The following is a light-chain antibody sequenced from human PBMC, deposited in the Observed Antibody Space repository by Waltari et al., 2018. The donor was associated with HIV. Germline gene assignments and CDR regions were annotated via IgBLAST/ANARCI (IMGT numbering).Light chain of an antibody. Sequence: QSVLTQPPPASATPGQRITISCTGGNSNIESNYVYCYQQLPGTAPKVFIYRNSQRPSGVPDRFSGSKSGTSASLIISGLRSGDEADYYCASWDDSLNAFVFGTGTKVTVL. V-gene: IGLV1-47*01. CDR2: RNS. CDR3: ASWDDSLNAFV. J-gene: IGLJ1*01. CDR1: NSNIESNY.